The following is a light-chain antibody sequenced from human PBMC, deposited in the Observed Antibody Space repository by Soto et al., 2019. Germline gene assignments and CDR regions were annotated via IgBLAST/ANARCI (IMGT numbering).Light chain of an antibody. CDR3: QQYNNWPPLT. V-gene: IGKV3-15*01. CDR1: QSESSS. J-gene: IGKJ4*01. CDR2: GAS. Sequence: EIVMTQSPATLSVSPGETATLTCRASQSESSSLAWYQQTPGRAPRLLIYGASTRATGIPTRFSGSGSGTEFILTISSLQAEDFAIYYCQQYNNWPPLTFGGGTKVEIK.